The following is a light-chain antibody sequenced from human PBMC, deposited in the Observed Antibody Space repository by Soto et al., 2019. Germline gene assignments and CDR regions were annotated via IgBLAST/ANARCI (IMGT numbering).Light chain of an antibody. V-gene: IGKV1-5*01. CDR3: QQYNSFSWT. J-gene: IGKJ1*01. CDR1: QSISSW. CDR2: DAS. Sequence: DIQMTQSPSTLSASVGDRVTITCRASQSISSWLAWYQQKPEKAPKLLIYDASSLESGVPSRFSGSGSGTEFTLTIISLQPDDFATYYCQQYNSFSWTFGQGTKVEIK.